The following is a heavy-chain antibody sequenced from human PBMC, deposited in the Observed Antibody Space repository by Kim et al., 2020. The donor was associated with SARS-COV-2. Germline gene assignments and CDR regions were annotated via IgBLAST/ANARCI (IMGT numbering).Heavy chain of an antibody. V-gene: IGHV3-23*01. CDR3: AKGVASRNKW. J-gene: IGHJ4*02. Sequence: GGSLRLSCAASGFTFSSYAMSWVRQAPGKGLEWVSAISGSGGSTYYADSVKGRFTISRDNSKNKMYLQMHILRAEDTAVYYCAKGVASRNKWWGQGTLVTVSS. CDR2: ISGSGGST. CDR1: GFTFSSYA. D-gene: IGHD5-12*01.